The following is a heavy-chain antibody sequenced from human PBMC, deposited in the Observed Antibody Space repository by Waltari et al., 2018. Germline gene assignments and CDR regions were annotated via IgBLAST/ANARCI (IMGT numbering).Heavy chain of an antibody. D-gene: IGHD1-26*01. Sequence: QVQLQESGPGLVKPSETLSLTCAVSGGAISSGNWWNWIRQATGKGLEWIGYLSGTSGSTSYNPSLKIRVTISTDTSNNRLSLKLTSVTAADTAVYYCARDSVGIFYGLDSWGQGVVGTVSS. V-gene: IGHV4-4*02. CDR2: LSGTSGST. J-gene: IGHJ5*01. CDR3: ARDSVGIFYGLDS. CDR1: GGAISSGNW.